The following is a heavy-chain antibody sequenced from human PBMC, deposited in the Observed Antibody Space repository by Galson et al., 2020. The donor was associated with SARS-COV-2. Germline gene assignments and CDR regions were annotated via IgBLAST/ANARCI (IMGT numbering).Heavy chain of an antibody. CDR1: GFTFDDYG. CDR3: ARGYLAGPFDF. D-gene: IGHD6-13*01. Sequence: GESLKISCAASGFTFDDYGMSWVRQVPGKGLEWVSGIIRNGRSTDYADSVKGRFTISRDNAKNSLSLQMNSLRAEDTALYHCARGYLAGPFDFWGQGTLVTVSS. V-gene: IGHV3-20*01. CDR2: IIRNGRST. J-gene: IGHJ4*02.